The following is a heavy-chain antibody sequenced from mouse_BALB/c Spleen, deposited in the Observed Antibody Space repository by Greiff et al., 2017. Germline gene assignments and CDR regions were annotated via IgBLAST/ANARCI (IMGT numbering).Heavy chain of an antibody. CDR1: GYTFTSYW. CDR2: IYPGSGST. D-gene: IGHD1-2*01. CDR3: TRNYGIRYFDV. Sequence: LQQPGSELVRPGASVKLSCKASGYTFTSYWMHWVKQRPGQGLEWIGNIYPGSGSTNYDEKFKSKATLTVDTSSSTAYMQLSSLTSEDSAVYYCTRNYGIRYFDVWGAGTTVTVSS. J-gene: IGHJ1*01. V-gene: IGHV1S22*01.